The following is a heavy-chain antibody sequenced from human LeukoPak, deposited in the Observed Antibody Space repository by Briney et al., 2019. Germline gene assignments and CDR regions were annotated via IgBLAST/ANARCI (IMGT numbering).Heavy chain of an antibody. D-gene: IGHD6-25*01. Sequence: GGSLRLSCAASGFTLSSCNMNWVRRAPGKGLEWVSRINDDGSSTIYADSVKGRFTISRDNARNTLYLQMNSLGADDTAVYYCATDRSGQNDYWGQGTLVTVSS. CDR1: GFTLSSCN. CDR2: INDDGSST. V-gene: IGHV3-74*01. CDR3: ATDRSGQNDY. J-gene: IGHJ4*02.